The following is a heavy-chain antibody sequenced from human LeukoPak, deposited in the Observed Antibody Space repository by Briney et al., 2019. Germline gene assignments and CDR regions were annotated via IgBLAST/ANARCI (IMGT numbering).Heavy chain of an antibody. J-gene: IGHJ4*02. CDR3: ARTGGGGSGHFEY. Sequence: SETLSLTCTVSGGSISSYYWSWIRQPPGKGLEWIGYIYYSGSTNYNPSLKSRVTISVDTSKNQFSLKLSSVTAADTAVYYCARTGGGGSGHFEYWGQGTLVTVSS. D-gene: IGHD3-10*01. CDR2: IYYSGST. V-gene: IGHV4-59*01. CDR1: GGSISSYY.